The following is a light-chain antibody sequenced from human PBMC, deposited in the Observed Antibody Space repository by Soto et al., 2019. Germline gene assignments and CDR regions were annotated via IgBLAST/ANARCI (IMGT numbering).Light chain of an antibody. Sequence: EIVLTQSPAPLSLSPGERATLSCRASQSVSSYLAWYHQKPGQAPRLLIYEASNRATGIPARFSGSGSGTDFTLTISSLEPEDFAVYSCQQRSNWPPLFGPGTKVDIK. CDR3: QQRSNWPPL. CDR1: QSVSSY. V-gene: IGKV3-11*01. J-gene: IGKJ3*01. CDR2: EAS.